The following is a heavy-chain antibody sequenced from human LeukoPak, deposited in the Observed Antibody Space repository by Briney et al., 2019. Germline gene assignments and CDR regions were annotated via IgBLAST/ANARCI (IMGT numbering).Heavy chain of an antibody. CDR3: ARVISDSSGWYNWFDP. CDR2: ISAYNGNT. Sequence: GASVKVSCKASGYTFTSYGISWVRQAPGQGLEWMGWISAYNGNTNYAQKLQGRVTMTTDTSTSTAYMELRSLRSDDTAVYYCARVISDSSGWYNWFDPWGQGTLVTVSS. D-gene: IGHD6-19*01. V-gene: IGHV1-18*01. CDR1: GYTFTSYG. J-gene: IGHJ5*02.